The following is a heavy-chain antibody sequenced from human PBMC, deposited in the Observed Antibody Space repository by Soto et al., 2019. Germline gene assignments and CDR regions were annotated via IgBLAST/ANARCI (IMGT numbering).Heavy chain of an antibody. CDR2: ISGSGGST. J-gene: IGHJ4*02. CDR1: GFTFSSSA. Sequence: PGESLKISCAAAGFTFSSSAMSWGRQAPGKGLEWVSAISGSGGSTYYADSVRGRFTISGDNSKNTLYLQMNILRAEDTAVYYCAQEREVGHSSGHHYWGQGTLVTVSS. D-gene: IGHD6-25*01. V-gene: IGHV3-23*01. CDR3: AQEREVGHSSGHHY.